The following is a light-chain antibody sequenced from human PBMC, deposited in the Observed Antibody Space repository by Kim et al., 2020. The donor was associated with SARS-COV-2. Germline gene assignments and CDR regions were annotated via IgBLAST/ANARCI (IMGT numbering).Light chain of an antibody. CDR3: QVWDSTTTV. CDR1: RLGHKY. Sequence: SYELTQPPSVSVSPGQTASITCSGDRLGHKYVCWYRHKPGQSPEVVIYQDTQWPSGIPERFSGSNSGNTATLTISGTQDVDEADYYCQVWDSTTTVFGGGTQLTVL. V-gene: IGLV3-1*01. CDR2: QDT. J-gene: IGLJ2*01.